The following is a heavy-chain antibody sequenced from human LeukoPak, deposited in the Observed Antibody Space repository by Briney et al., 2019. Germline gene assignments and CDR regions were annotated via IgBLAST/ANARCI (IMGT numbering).Heavy chain of an antibody. V-gene: IGHV5-51*01. CDR1: GYIFSNYW. D-gene: IGHD6-19*01. CDR2: IYPADSDT. CDR3: ARQIAVADYYMDV. J-gene: IGHJ6*03. Sequence: GESLKISCKGSGYIFSNYWIGWVRQMPGKGLEWMGIIYPADSDTKYSPSFQGQVTISADKSINTAYLQWSSLKASDTAMYYCARQIAVADYYMDVWGKGTTVTVSS.